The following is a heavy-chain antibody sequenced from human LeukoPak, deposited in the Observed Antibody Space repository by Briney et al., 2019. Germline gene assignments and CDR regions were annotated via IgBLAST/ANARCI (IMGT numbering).Heavy chain of an antibody. D-gene: IGHD1-26*01. J-gene: IGHJ4*02. V-gene: IGHV4-39*06. CDR2: IYHSGST. Sequence: SETLSLTCTVAGGFFISGIYDWGSVRQPPGKGLEWSETIYHSGSTHDNPSRKSRLTMSVETSTTQFAMKLRSVTTADTAVYYCARAPAYSGSYYADFWGQGILVAVSS. CDR3: ARAPAYSGSYYADF. CDR1: GGFFISGIYD.